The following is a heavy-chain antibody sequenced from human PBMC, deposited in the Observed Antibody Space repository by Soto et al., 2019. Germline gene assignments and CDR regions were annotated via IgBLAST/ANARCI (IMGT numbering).Heavy chain of an antibody. D-gene: IGHD5-18*01. J-gene: IGHJ6*02. CDR3: ARASGYSYGQDYYYYYGMDV. V-gene: IGHV1-69*06. Sequence: QVQLVQSGAEVKKPGSSVKVSCKASGGTFSSYAISWVRQAPGQGLEWMGGIIPIFGTANYAQKFQGRVTITADKSTSTAYMELSSLRSEDTAVYYCARASGYSYGQDYYYYYGMDVWGQGTTVTVSS. CDR1: GGTFSSYA. CDR2: IIPIFGTA.